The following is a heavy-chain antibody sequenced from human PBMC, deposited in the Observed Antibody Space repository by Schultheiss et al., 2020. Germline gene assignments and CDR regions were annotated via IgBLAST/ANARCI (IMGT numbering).Heavy chain of an antibody. V-gene: IGHV3-21*01. CDR1: GFTFSSYA. D-gene: IGHD2-15*01. Sequence: GESLKISCAASGFTFSSYAMSWVRQAPGKGLEWVSAISSSSSYIYYADSVKGRFTISRDNAKNSLYLQMNSLRAEDTAVYYCAKDVEAAGFDYWGQGTLVTVSS. CDR3: AKDVEAAGFDY. CDR2: ISSSSSYI. J-gene: IGHJ4*02.